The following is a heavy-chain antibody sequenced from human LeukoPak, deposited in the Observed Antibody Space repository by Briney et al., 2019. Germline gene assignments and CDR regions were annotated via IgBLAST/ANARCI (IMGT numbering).Heavy chain of an antibody. J-gene: IGHJ5*02. CDR1: GGTFSSYA. D-gene: IGHD3-9*01. CDR3: ARDHPRDFDWIFSWFDP. CDR2: IIPILGIA. V-gene: IGHV1-69*04. Sequence: GSSVKVSCKASGGTFSSYAISWVRQAPGQGLEWMGRIIPILGIANYAQKFQGRVTITADKSTSTAYMELSSLRSEDTAVYYCARDHPRDFDWIFSWFDPWGQGTLVTVSS.